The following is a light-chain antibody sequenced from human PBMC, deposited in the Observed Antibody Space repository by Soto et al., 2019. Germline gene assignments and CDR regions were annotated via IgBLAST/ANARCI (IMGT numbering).Light chain of an antibody. J-gene: IGKJ1*01. CDR2: GAS. CDR3: QQYNHWWT. CDR1: QSVSTN. Sequence: EIVMTQSPATLSVSPGERATLSCRASQSVSTNLVWYQQKPGQAPRLLIYGASTRATGVPGRFSGSGSGTEFTLTISSLQSEDSEVYYCQQYNHWWTFGQGTKVEI. V-gene: IGKV3-15*01.